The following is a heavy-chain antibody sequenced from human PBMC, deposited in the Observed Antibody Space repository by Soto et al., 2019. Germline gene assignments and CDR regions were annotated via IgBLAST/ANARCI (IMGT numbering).Heavy chain of an antibody. V-gene: IGHV4-59*01. D-gene: IGHD3-9*01. CDR2: MFDKANT. Sequence: QVQLQESGPGLVKPSETLSLTCTVSDGSISSYYWTWIRQPPGKGLEWIGYMFDKANTNYNPSLKGRVTLSLATSQTQFSLQVTSVTAADTAVYYCARAGVLRYFGAVWGPGTTVTVSS. CDR3: ARAGVLRYFGAV. CDR1: DGSISSYY. J-gene: IGHJ3*01.